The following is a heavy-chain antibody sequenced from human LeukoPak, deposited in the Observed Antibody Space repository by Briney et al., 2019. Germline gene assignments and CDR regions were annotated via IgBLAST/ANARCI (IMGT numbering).Heavy chain of an antibody. V-gene: IGHV1-18*01. J-gene: IGHJ4*02. CDR2: ISAYNGNT. D-gene: IGHD3-22*01. CDR1: GYTFTSYG. CDR3: ARADGIYDSSGYYYHYFDY. Sequence: ASVTVSCKASGYTFTSYGISWVRQAPGQGLEWMGWISAYNGNTNYAQKLQGRVTMTTDTSTSTAYMELRSLRSDDTAVYYCARADGIYDSSGYYYHYFDYWGQGTLVTVSS.